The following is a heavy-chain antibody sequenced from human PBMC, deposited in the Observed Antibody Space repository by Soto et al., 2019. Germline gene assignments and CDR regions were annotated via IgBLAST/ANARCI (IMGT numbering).Heavy chain of an antibody. J-gene: IGHJ6*02. CDR3: AKGLAYCGGDCPYYYYGMDV. CDR2: IWYDGSNK. V-gene: IGHV3-33*03. D-gene: IGHD2-21*02. Sequence: PGGSLRLSCAASGFTFSSYGMHWVRQAPGKGLEWVAVIWYDGSNKYYADSVKGRFTISRDNAKNSLYLQMNSLRAEDTALYYCAKGLAYCGGDCPYYYYGMDVWGQGTTVTVSS. CDR1: GFTFSSYG.